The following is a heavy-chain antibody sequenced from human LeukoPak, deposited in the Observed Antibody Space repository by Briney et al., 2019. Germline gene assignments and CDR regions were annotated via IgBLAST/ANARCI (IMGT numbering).Heavy chain of an antibody. Sequence: ASVTVSCKASGYTFTIYAMHWVRQAPGQRLEWMGWINAGNGNTKYSQKFQGRVTITRDTSASTAYMELSSLRSEDTAVYYCARSYCSGGSCYARLDYWGQGTLVTVSS. CDR3: ARSYCSGGSCYARLDY. CDR1: GYTFTIYA. V-gene: IGHV1-3*01. CDR2: INAGNGNT. J-gene: IGHJ4*02. D-gene: IGHD2-15*01.